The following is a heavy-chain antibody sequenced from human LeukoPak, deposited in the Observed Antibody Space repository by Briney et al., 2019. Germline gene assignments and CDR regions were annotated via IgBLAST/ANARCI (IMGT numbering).Heavy chain of an antibody. Sequence: GGSLRLSCVGSGFNVTTNNMYWVRQAPGKGLECVSAFHAGGGPDYADSVRDRFTISRDNSKNTLYLQMNSLRAEDTAAYFCGRRFCNSCPLDFWGQGTLVTVSS. CDR1: GFNVTTNN. J-gene: IGHJ4*02. V-gene: IGHV3-66*04. CDR2: FHAGGGP. D-gene: IGHD2-21*01. CDR3: GRRFCNSCPLDF.